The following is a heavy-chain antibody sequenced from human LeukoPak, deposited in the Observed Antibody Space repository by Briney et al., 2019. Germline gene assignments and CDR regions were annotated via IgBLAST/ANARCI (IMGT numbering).Heavy chain of an antibody. CDR2: VSGSGGST. D-gene: IGHD2/OR15-2a*01. V-gene: IGHV3-23*01. Sequence: GGSLRLSCAASGFTFSSYAMRWVRQAPGKGLEWVSSVSGSGGSTYCADSVKGRFTISRDNSKNTPYLQMNSLRAEDTAVYYCAKPRAVGVNTFFDYWGQGTLVTVSS. CDR3: AKPRAVGVNTFFDY. CDR1: GFTFSSYA. J-gene: IGHJ4*02.